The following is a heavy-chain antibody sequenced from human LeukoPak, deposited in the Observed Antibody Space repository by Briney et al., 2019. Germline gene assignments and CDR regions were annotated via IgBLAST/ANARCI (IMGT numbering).Heavy chain of an antibody. D-gene: IGHD2-15*01. CDR1: GGTFSSYD. Sequence: SVKFSCKASGGTFSSYDISWVRQAPGQGLEWMGGIIPIFGTANYAQKFQGRVTITADESTSTAYMELSSLRSADTAVYYCARFPCGGSSYYYYYMDVWGKGTTVTVSS. CDR2: IIPIFGTA. V-gene: IGHV1-69*13. J-gene: IGHJ6*03. CDR3: ARFPCGGSSYYYYYMDV.